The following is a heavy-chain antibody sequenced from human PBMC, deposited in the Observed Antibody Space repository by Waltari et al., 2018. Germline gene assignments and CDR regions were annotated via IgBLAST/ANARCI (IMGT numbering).Heavy chain of an antibody. CDR3: ANQDGYDFWSGSREGYYYYGMDV. V-gene: IGHV1-69*01. Sequence: QVQLVQSGAEVKKPGSSVKVSCKASGGTFSSYAISWVRQAPGQGLEWMGGIIPIFGTANYAQKFQGRVTITADESTSTAYMELSSLRSEDTAVYYCANQDGYDFWSGSREGYYYYGMDVWGQGTTVTVSS. D-gene: IGHD3-3*01. CDR2: IIPIFGTA. J-gene: IGHJ6*02. CDR1: GGTFSSYA.